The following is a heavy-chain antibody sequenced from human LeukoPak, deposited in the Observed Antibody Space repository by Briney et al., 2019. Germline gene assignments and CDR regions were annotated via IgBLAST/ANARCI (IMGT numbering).Heavy chain of an antibody. CDR2: IIPILGIA. J-gene: IGHJ4*02. CDR3: ARGRFLVGASNFDY. Sequence: SVKVSCKASGGTFSSYAISWVRQAPGQGLEWMGRIIPILGIANYAQKFQGRVTITADKSTSTAYMELSSLRSEDTAVYYCARGRFLVGASNFDYWGQGTLVTVSS. CDR1: GGTFSSYA. V-gene: IGHV1-69*04. D-gene: IGHD1-26*01.